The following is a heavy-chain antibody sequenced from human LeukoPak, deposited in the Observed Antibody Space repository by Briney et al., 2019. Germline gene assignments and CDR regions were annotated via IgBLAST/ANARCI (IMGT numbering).Heavy chain of an antibody. D-gene: IGHD2-2*02. J-gene: IGHJ4*02. CDR1: GGSFSGYY. CDR3: AREGYCSLTSCYKLHSPYYFDY. V-gene: IGHV4-34*01. Sequence: PWETLSLTCALYGGSFSGYYWRWIRQPPGKGLEWIGEIKHGGSNNYNPPRKSRLTTPVATPNNHSTLKLRSVTAADRAVYYCAREGYCSLTSCYKLHSPYYFDYWGQGTLVSVSS. CDR2: IKHGGSN.